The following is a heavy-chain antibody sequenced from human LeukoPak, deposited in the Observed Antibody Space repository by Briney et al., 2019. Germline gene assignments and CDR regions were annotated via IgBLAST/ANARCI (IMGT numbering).Heavy chain of an antibody. Sequence: GGSLRLSCAASGFTFSDYYMSWIRQAPGKGLEWVSYISSSGSTIYYADSVKGRFTISRDNAKNSLYLQMNSLRAEDTAVYYCARDQGRGYSYGYSADIDAFDIWGQGTMVTVSS. D-gene: IGHD5-18*01. CDR2: ISSSGSTI. CDR3: ARDQGRGYSYGYSADIDAFDI. CDR1: GFTFSDYY. V-gene: IGHV3-11*01. J-gene: IGHJ3*02.